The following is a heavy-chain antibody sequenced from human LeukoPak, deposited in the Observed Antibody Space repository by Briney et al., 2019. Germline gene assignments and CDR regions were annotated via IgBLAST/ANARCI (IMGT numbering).Heavy chain of an antibody. CDR3: ATSYLFGSGRPFDY. D-gene: IGHD3-10*01. CDR1: GYTLTELS. J-gene: IGHJ4*02. V-gene: IGHV1-24*01. Sequence: ASVKVSCKVSGYTLTELSMHWVRQAPGKGLEWMGGFDPEDGETIYAQKFQGRVTMTEDTSTDTAYMELSSVRSEDTAVYYCATSYLFGSGRPFDYWGQGTLVTVSS. CDR2: FDPEDGET.